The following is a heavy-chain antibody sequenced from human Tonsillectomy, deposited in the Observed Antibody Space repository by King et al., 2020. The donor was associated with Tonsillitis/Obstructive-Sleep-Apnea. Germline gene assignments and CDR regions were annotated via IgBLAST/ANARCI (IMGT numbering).Heavy chain of an antibody. Sequence: VQLVESGGGVVQPGRSLRLSYAASGLTFSTYGMHWVRQAPGKGLEWVAVIWFDGSNKYYADSVKGRFTISRDNSKNTLYLQMNSLRAEDTAVYYCARAREVNFDYWGQGTLVTVSS. CDR3: ARAREVNFDY. V-gene: IGHV3-33*01. J-gene: IGHJ4*02. CDR2: IWFDGSNK. D-gene: IGHD3-3*01. CDR1: GLTFSTYG.